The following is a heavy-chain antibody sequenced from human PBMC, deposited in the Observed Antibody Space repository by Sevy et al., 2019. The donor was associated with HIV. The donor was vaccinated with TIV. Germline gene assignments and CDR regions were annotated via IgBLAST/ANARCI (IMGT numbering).Heavy chain of an antibody. CDR3: VRAIAADGSF. Sequence: GGSLRLSCEVSGLSVTNNGMHWVRQAPGKGLEWVANIKQDGSVKYYVDSVKGRFTISRDNARNLLYLQMNSLRAEDTALYYCVRAIAADGSFWGQGTLVTVSS. CDR1: GLSVTNNG. D-gene: IGHD6-13*01. CDR2: IKQDGSVK. V-gene: IGHV3-7*01. J-gene: IGHJ4*02.